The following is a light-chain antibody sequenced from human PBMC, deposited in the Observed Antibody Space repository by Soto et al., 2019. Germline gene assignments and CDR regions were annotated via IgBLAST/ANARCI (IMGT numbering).Light chain of an antibody. CDR2: GAS. CDR1: QSVSSSY. Sequence: VLTQSPRTLSLSPGERATLSCWASQSVSSSYLAWYQQKPGQAPRLLIYGASSRATGIPDRFSGSGSGTDFTLTISRLEPEDFAVYYCQQYGSSWTFGQGTKVDIK. V-gene: IGKV3-20*01. J-gene: IGKJ1*01. CDR3: QQYGSSWT.